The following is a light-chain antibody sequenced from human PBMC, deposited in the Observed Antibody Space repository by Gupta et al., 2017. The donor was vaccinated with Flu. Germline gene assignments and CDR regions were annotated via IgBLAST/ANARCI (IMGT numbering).Light chain of an antibody. J-gene: IGKJ2*01. CDR3: QQSKDRAHT. CDR1: QSISSY. Sequence: PSSLSASVGDRVTIACRASQSISSYLDWYQQKPGKAPNLLIYSTSTLESGIPSRFSGSGSGTEFTLIISSLQPEDFATYYCQQSKDRAHTFGQGTRVEIK. CDR2: STS. V-gene: IGKV1-39*01.